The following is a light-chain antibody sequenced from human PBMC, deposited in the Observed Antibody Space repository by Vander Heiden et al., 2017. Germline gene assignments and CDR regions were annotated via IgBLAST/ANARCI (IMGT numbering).Light chain of an antibody. J-gene: IGLJ3*02. CDR1: GGSVASNY. CDR2: QDN. Sequence: FMLTQPHSVSQSPRNTVTISCTRSGGSVASNYVQWYQQRPGSSPTTVIYQDNQRPSGIPDRFSGSIDSSSNSASLTISGLKTEDEADFYCQSYDGSSLWVFGGGTKLTVL. CDR3: QSYDGSSLWV. V-gene: IGLV6-57*01.